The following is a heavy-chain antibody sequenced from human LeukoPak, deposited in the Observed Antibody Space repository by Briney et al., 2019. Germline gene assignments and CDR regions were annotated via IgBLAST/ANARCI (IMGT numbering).Heavy chain of an antibody. J-gene: IGHJ4*02. CDR2: LYSSGST. CDR3: ARWGYGSGTYPTYYFDF. D-gene: IGHD3-10*01. CDR1: GFTVSDSY. Sequence: GGSLRLSCAASGFTVSDSYMNWVRQAPGKGLEWASVLYSSGSTYYADSVKGRFTISRDNSKNTLYLQMNTLRAEDTAVYYCARWGYGSGTYPTYYFDFWGQGTLVTVSS. V-gene: IGHV3-53*01.